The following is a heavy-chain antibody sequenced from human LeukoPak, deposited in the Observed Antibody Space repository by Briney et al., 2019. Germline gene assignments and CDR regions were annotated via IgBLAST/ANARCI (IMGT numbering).Heavy chain of an antibody. D-gene: IGHD5-18*01. J-gene: IGHJ6*03. V-gene: IGHV3-30*05. CDR3: ARDRRSNSDYYYYYMDV. CDR1: GFTFSSYG. Sequence: GGSLRLSCAASGFTFSSYGMHWVRQAPGKGLEWVAVISYDGSNKYYADSVKGRFTISRDNSKNTLYLQMNSLRAEDTAVYYCARDRRSNSDYYYYYMDVWGKGTTVTVSS. CDR2: ISYDGSNK.